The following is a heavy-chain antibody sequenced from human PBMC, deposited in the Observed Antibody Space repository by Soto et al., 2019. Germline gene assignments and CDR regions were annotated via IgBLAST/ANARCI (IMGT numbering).Heavy chain of an antibody. CDR1: GFTFSSYG. J-gene: IGHJ4*02. V-gene: IGHV3-33*01. Sequence: QVQLVESGGGVVQPGRSLRLSCAASGFTFSSYGMHWVRQAPGKGLEWVAVIWYDGSNKYYADSVKGRFTISRDNSKNTLDLQMNSLRAEDTAVYYCARDRKDGDYYFDYWGQGTLVTVSS. D-gene: IGHD4-17*01. CDR3: ARDRKDGDYYFDY. CDR2: IWYDGSNK.